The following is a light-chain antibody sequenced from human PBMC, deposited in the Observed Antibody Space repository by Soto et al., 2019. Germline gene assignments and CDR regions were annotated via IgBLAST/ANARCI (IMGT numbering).Light chain of an antibody. V-gene: IGKV1-5*03. CDR3: QQYNSYSPRWT. CDR2: KAS. Sequence: DIQMTQSPSTLSASVGDRVTITCRAIQSISSWLAWYQQKPGKAPKLLIYKASSLESGVPSRFSGSGSGTEFTLTISSLQPDDFATYYCQQYNSYSPRWTFGQGTKVDI. CDR1: QSISSW. J-gene: IGKJ1*01.